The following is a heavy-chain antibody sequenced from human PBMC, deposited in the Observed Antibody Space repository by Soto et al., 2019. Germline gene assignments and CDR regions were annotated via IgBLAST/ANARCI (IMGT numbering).Heavy chain of an antibody. CDR1: GFSLSTRGVA. CDR3: AHRPRGFSYYFDY. Sequence: QITLKESGPTLVKPTQTLTLTCTFSGFSLSTRGVAVGWIRQPPGKALEWLALIYWDDDEVYSPSLKSRITITKDTYKTQVVLTMTIMDPVETATYYCAHRPRGFSYYFDYWGQGTLVTVSS. D-gene: IGHD3-10*01. J-gene: IGHJ4*02. CDR2: IYWDDDE. V-gene: IGHV2-5*02.